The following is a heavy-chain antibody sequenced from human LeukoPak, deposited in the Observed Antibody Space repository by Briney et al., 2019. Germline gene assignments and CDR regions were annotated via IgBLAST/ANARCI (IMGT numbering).Heavy chain of an antibody. D-gene: IGHD5-18*01. CDR1: GFPFSSYA. V-gene: IGHV3-23*01. Sequence: PGGSLRLSCAASGFPFSSYAMNWVRQAPGKGLEWVSAISGSGGSTYYADSVKGRFTISRDNSKNTLYLHMNSLRAEDTAVYYCAKAGGGYSYAEIHYWGQGTLVTVSS. CDR3: AKAGGGYSYAEIHY. J-gene: IGHJ4*02. CDR2: ISGSGGST.